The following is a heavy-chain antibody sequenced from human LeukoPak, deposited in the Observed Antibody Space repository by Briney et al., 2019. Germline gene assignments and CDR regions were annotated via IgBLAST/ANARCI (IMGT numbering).Heavy chain of an antibody. V-gene: IGHV3-49*04. CDR1: GFTFGDYA. CDR3: TRDVYYYDSSLPGY. CDR2: IRCKAYGGTT. D-gene: IGHD3-22*01. J-gene: IGHJ4*02. Sequence: GRSLRLSCTASGFTFGDYAMSWVRQAPGKGLEWVGFIRCKAYGGTTEYAASVKGRFTISRDDSKSIAYLQMNSLKIEDTAVYYCTRDVYYYDSSLPGYWGQGTLFTVSS.